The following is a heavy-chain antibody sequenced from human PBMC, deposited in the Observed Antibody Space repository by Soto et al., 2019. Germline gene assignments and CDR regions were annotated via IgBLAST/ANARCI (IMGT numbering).Heavy chain of an antibody. D-gene: IGHD2-15*01. CDR2: IYYSGST. Sequence: QLQLQESGPGLVKPSETLSLTCTVSGGSISSSSYYWGWIRQPPGKGLEWIGSIYYSGSTYYNPSLKSRVTISVDTSKNQFSLKLSSVTAADTAVYYCARLDIGGGGSCRLNWFDPWGQGTLVTVSS. CDR3: ARLDIGGGGSCRLNWFDP. J-gene: IGHJ5*02. V-gene: IGHV4-39*01. CDR1: GGSISSSSYY.